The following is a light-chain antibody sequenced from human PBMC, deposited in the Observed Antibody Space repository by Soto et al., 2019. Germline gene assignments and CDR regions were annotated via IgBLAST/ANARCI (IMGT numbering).Light chain of an antibody. CDR3: QQYHSYWT. Sequence: DIQMTQSPSTLSASVGDRVTITCRASQNIRSRLAWFQQKPGKAPKLLIYDASSLESGVPQRLSGSGSGTEFTLPIRSLQTDDFSTYYCQQYHSYWTFGQGTKVDIK. V-gene: IGKV1-5*01. CDR2: DAS. CDR1: QNIRSR. J-gene: IGKJ1*01.